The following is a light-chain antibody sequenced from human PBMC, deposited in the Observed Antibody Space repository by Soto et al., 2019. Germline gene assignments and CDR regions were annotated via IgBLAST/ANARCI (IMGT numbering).Light chain of an antibody. Sequence: IWVTHSRSSMSASVGDRVTITCRASHNINRWLAWYQQKPGKAPKLLIYDASRLESGVPSRFGGSGSGTEFTLSISSLQPDDFAIYYCQEYNSYSGTFGPRTKVDIK. CDR1: HNINRW. V-gene: IGKV1-5*01. CDR2: DAS. CDR3: QEYNSYSGT. J-gene: IGKJ1*01.